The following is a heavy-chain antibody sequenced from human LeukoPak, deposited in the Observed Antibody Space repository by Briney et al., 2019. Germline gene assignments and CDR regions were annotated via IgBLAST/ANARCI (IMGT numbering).Heavy chain of an antibody. CDR3: ARDGTEGGSSWYLYYYYYMDV. V-gene: IGHV3-7*01. J-gene: IGHJ6*03. Sequence: GGSLRLSCAASGFTFTSYWMTWVRQAPGKGLEWVANINQDGSEKYYVDSVKGRFTISRDNAKNSLYLQMNSLRAEDTAVYYCARDGTEGGSSWYLYYYYYMDVWGKGTTVTISS. D-gene: IGHD6-13*01. CDR2: INQDGSEK. CDR1: GFTFTSYW.